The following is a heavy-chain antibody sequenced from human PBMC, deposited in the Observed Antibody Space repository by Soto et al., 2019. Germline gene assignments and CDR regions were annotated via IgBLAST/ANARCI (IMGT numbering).Heavy chain of an antibody. Sequence: SDTLSLTCTVSGGSISSYYWSRIRQPPGKGLEWIGYIYYSGSTNYNPSLKSRVTISVDTSKNQFSLKLSSVTAADTAVYYCACGSSWLDFDYWGQGTLVTVSS. CDR2: IYYSGST. J-gene: IGHJ4*02. V-gene: IGHV4-59*01. CDR1: GGSISSYY. CDR3: ACGSSWLDFDY. D-gene: IGHD6-13*01.